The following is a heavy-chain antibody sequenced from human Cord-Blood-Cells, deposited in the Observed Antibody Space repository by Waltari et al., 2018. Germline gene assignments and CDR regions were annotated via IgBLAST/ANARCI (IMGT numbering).Heavy chain of an antibody. CDR2: IYWDDDK. J-gene: IGHJ6*02. CDR1: GFSLSTSGVG. CDR3: ALRQVATPNNNYYYYGMDV. Sequence: QITLKESGPTLVKPTQTLTLTCTFSGFSLSTSGVGVGWICQPPGKALEWLALIYWDDDKRYSPSLKSRLTITKDTSKNQVVLTMTNMDPVDTATYYCALRQVATPNNNYYYYGMDVWGQGTTVTVSS. D-gene: IGHD5-12*01. V-gene: IGHV2-5*02.